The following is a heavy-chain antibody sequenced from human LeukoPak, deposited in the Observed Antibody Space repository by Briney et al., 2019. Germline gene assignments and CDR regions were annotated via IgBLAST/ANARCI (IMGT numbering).Heavy chain of an antibody. Sequence: SETLSLTCSVYVRSVSNYHWGGLPHPPGRGREWGVEINHSGHTKYNTSLNSRVSISADTAKTQFSLKMTSRTAADAVVYCSARQGQISAFDVWGQGTLVIVSS. V-gene: IGHV4-34*01. CDR1: VRSVSNYH. CDR2: INHSGHT. CDR3: ARQGQISAFDV. D-gene: IGHD2-15*01. J-gene: IGHJ4*02.